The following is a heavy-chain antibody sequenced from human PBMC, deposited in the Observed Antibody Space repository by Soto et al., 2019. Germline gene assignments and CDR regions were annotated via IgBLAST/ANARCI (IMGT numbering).Heavy chain of an antibody. CDR1: GACFNGYY. V-gene: IGHV4-34*01. CDR3: ARIVRGVTRFDY. J-gene: IGHJ4*02. CDR2: IDHSGST. Sequence: VELQQWGAGLLKPSETLSIPCGVYGACFNGYYWCWMRLPPGTGLEWRGEIDHSGSTNYNPSINTRVTISVDTSKNQFSLQLSSVISADTAVYYCARIVRGVTRFDYCAQGTQITVSS. D-gene: IGHD3-10*01.